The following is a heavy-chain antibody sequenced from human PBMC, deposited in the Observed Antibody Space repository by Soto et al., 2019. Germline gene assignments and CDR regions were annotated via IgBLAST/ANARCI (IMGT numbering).Heavy chain of an antibody. CDR3: ARDRNDFWSGYYENDAFDI. CDR1: GFTFSSYW. V-gene: IGHV3-7*05. J-gene: IGHJ3*02. D-gene: IGHD3-3*01. CDR2: IKQDGSEK. Sequence: HPGGSLRLSCAASGFTFSSYWMSWVRQAPGKGLEWVANIKQDGSEKYYVDSVKGRFTISRDNAKNSLYLQMNSLRAEDTAVYYCARDRNDFWSGYYENDAFDIWGQGTMVTVSS.